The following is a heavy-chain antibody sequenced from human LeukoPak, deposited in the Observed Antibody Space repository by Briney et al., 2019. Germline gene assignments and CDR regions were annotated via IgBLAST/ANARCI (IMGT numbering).Heavy chain of an antibody. D-gene: IGHD3-22*01. CDR2: ISSSSSYI. CDR1: GFTFSSYS. Sequence: GGSLRLSCAASGFTFSSYSMNWVRQAPGKGLKWVSSISSSSSYIYYAGSVKGRFTISRDNAKNSLYLQMNSLRAEDTAVYYCARAPRPYYYDSSGYYGYYFDYWGQGTLVTVSS. J-gene: IGHJ4*02. CDR3: ARAPRPYYYDSSGYYGYYFDY. V-gene: IGHV3-21*01.